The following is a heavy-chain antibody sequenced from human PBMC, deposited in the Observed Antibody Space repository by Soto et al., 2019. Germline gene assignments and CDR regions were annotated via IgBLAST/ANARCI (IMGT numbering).Heavy chain of an antibody. Sequence: SETLSLTCAVYGGSFSGYYCSWIRQPPWKGLEWIGEINHSGSTNYNPSLKSRVTISVDTSKNQFSLKLSSVTAADTAVYYCERGLAAAGTPGSVYFDYLGQGTLVTVSS. J-gene: IGHJ4*02. CDR3: ERGLAAAGTPGSVYFDY. CDR2: INHSGST. D-gene: IGHD6-13*01. CDR1: GGSFSGYY. V-gene: IGHV4-34*01.